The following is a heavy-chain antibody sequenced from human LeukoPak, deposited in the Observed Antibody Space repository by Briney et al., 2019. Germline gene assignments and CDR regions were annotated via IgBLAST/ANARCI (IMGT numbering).Heavy chain of an antibody. CDR1: GFTVSGTH. D-gene: IGHD2-21*02. V-gene: IGHV3-53*01. CDR3: AKDEVTSGGGLAS. J-gene: IGHJ5*01. Sequence: GGSLRLSCAASGFTVSGTHMSWARQAPGKGLEWVSAMYTGGTTYYADSVTGRFTVSRDTSRSTLFLHMDSLRAEDTAVYYCAKDEVTSGGGLASWGQGTLVIVSS. CDR2: MYTGGTT.